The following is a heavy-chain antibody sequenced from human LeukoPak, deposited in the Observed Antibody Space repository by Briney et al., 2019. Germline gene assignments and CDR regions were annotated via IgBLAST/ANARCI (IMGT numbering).Heavy chain of an antibody. V-gene: IGHV3-11*01. Sequence: LSLTCAVYGGSFSGYYWSWIRQAPGKGLEWVSYISSSGSTIYYADSVKGRFTISRDNAKNSLYLQMNSLRAEDTAVYYCARNRQWLENWGQGTLVTVSS. CDR3: ARNRQWLEN. CDR1: GGSFSGYY. D-gene: IGHD6-19*01. CDR2: ISSSGSTI. J-gene: IGHJ4*02.